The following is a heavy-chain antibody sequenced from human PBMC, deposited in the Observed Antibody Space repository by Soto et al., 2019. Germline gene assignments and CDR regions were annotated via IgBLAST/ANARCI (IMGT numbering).Heavy chain of an antibody. D-gene: IGHD6-6*01. J-gene: IGHJ5*02. Sequence: PSETLSLTCAVYGGSFSGYYWSWIRQPPGKGLEWIGEINHSGSTNYNPSLKSRVTISVDTSKNQFSLKLSSVTAADTAVYYCARGLRARFVVKFAPWGQGTLVTVSS. CDR1: GGSFSGYY. V-gene: IGHV4-34*01. CDR2: INHSGST. CDR3: ARGLRARFVVKFAP.